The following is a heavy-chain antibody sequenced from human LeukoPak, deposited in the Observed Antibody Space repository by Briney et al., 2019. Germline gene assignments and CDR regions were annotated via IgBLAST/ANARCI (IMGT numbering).Heavy chain of an antibody. J-gene: IGHJ4*02. CDR3: ARTGTYYYDSSGYFRSLYYFDY. D-gene: IGHD3-22*01. CDR1: GGSFSGYY. Sequence: PSETLSLTCAVYGGSFSGYYWSWIRQPPGKGLEWIGEINHSGSTNYNPSLKSRVTISVDTSKNQFSLKLSSVTAADTAVYYCARTGTYYYDSSGYFRSLYYFDYWGQGTLVTVSS. CDR2: INHSGST. V-gene: IGHV4-34*01.